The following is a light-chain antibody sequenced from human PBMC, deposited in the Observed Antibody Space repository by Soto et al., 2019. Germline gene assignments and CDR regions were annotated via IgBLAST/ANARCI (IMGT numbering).Light chain of an antibody. CDR1: SSNIGTGYD. CDR2: GNS. CDR3: QSYDSSLSGGV. J-gene: IGLJ1*01. V-gene: IGLV1-40*01. Sequence: QSVLTQPPSVSGAPGQRVTISCTGSSSNIGTGYDIHWYQQVPGTAPKLLIYGNSNRPSGVPDRFSGSKSGTSASLAITGLQAEDEADYYFQSYDSSLSGGVFGTGTKLTVL.